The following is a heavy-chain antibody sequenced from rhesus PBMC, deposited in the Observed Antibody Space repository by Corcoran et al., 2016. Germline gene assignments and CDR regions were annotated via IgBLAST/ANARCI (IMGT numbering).Heavy chain of an antibody. D-gene: IGHD6-13*01. CDR3: LRGPYTSPFDY. J-gene: IGHJ4*01. CDR2: IRGNSESA. Sequence: QVQLQESGPGLVKPSETLSLTCAVSGASFSIYWWTWIRQPPGKGLEWIGDIRGNSESADYDPSLKSRVTISKDASKNQFSLRLTSVTAADTAVYYCLRGPYTSPFDYWGQGVLVTVSS. V-gene: IGHV4-80*01. CDR1: GASFSIYW.